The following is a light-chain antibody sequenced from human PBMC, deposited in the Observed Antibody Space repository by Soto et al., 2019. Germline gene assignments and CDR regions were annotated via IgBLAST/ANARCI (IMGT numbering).Light chain of an antibody. V-gene: IGKV2-28*01. CDR3: MQDIQSTLS. Sequence: DIVLTQSPLSLPVTPGEPASISCRSSQSLLHRNGYNYLDWYLQKPGQSPQLLIYLGSNRASGVPDRFSGSGSGTDFTLKISRVEAEDVGIYYCMQDIQSTLSFGGGTKVELK. J-gene: IGKJ4*01. CDR1: QSLLHRNGYNY. CDR2: LGS.